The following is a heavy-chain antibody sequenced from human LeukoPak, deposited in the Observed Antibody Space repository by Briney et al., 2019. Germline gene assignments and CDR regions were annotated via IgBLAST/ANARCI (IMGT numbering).Heavy chain of an antibody. CDR3: ARETTVTNGWFDP. V-gene: IGHV4-61*08. Sequence: SETLSLTCTVSGGSISSGDYYWSWIRQPPGKGLEWIGYIYYSGSTNYNPSLKSRVTISVDTSKNQFSLKLSSVTAADTAVYYCARETTVTNGWFDPWGQGTLVTVSS. D-gene: IGHD4-17*01. CDR2: IYYSGST. J-gene: IGHJ5*02. CDR1: GGSISSGDYY.